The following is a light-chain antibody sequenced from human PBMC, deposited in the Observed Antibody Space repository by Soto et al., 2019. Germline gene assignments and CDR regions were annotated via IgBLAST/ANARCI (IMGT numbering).Light chain of an antibody. CDR2: GVS. J-gene: IGKJ1*01. Sequence: EIVMTQSPATLSVSPGERATLSCRASQSVSSNLAWYQQKPGQAPRLLIYGVSTRVTGIPARFSAGGSGTEFTLTINSLQSEDFAVYYCQQYNNWLGFGQGTKVEIK. CDR3: QQYNNWLG. V-gene: IGKV3-15*01. CDR1: QSVSSN.